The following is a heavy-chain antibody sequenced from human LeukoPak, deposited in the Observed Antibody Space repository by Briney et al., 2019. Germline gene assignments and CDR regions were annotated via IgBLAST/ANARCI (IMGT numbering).Heavy chain of an antibody. CDR3: ARDRSSGWYYRGDAFDI. J-gene: IGHJ3*02. CDR1: GYTLTELS. Sequence: SVKVSCKVSGYTLTELSMHWVRQAPGQGLEWMGGIIPIFGTANYAQKFQGRVTITADKSTSTAYMELSSLRSEDTAVYYCARDRSSGWYYRGDAFDIWGQGTMVTVSS. CDR2: IIPIFGTA. D-gene: IGHD6-19*01. V-gene: IGHV1-69*06.